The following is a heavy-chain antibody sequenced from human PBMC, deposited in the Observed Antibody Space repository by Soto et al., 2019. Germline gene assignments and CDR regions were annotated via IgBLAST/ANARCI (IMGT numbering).Heavy chain of an antibody. J-gene: IGHJ5*02. D-gene: IGHD2-2*01. CDR1: NYSIKSGYY. Sequence: SETLSLTCDVSNYSIKSGYYWGWIRQSPGKRPEWIGSIYHTGITYYKSSLKSRVTISVDTSKNQFSLTLKSVTPADTAVYYCAREGDPVVPTSAWGFHLWGQGTLVTVSS. V-gene: IGHV4-38-2*02. CDR3: AREGDPVVPTSAWGFHL. CDR2: IYHTGIT.